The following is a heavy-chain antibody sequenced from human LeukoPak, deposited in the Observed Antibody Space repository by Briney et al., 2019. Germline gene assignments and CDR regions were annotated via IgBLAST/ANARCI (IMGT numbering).Heavy chain of an antibody. CDR2: IYHSGST. Sequence: PSETLSLTCTVSGYSISSGYYWGWIRQPPGKGLEWIGSIYHSGSTYYNPSLKSRVTISVDTSKNQFSLKLSSVTAADTAVYYCARVNYYDSSGYLDYWGQGTLVTVSS. J-gene: IGHJ4*02. CDR1: GYSISSGYY. CDR3: ARVNYYDSSGYLDY. V-gene: IGHV4-38-2*02. D-gene: IGHD3-22*01.